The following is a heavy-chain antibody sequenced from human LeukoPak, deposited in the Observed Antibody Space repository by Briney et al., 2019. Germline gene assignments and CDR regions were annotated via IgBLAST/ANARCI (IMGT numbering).Heavy chain of an antibody. CDR3: AKAGGYSYDYRGYYFDY. Sequence: GGSLRLSCAASGFTFSNDAMTWVRQAPGKGLEWVSGISSGGGSTFYADSVKGRFTISRDNSKNTLYLQMNSLRAEDTAIYYCAKAGGYSYDYRGYYFDYWGQGTLVTVSS. V-gene: IGHV3-23*01. D-gene: IGHD5-18*01. CDR2: ISSGGGST. CDR1: GFTFSNDA. J-gene: IGHJ4*02.